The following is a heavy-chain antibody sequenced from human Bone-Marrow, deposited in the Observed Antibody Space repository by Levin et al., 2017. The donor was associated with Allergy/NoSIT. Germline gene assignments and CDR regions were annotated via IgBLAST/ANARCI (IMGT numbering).Heavy chain of an antibody. V-gene: IGHV3-15*01. J-gene: IGHJ3*02. Sequence: PGGSLRLSCAASGFTFSNAWMSWVRQAPGKGLEWVGRIKSKTDGGTTDYAAPVTGRFTISRDDSKNTPYLPMNSLTTQDTAVHDCTTGLVVRGVIMSPDAFDIWGQGTMVTVSS. CDR1: GFTFSNAW. CDR3: TTGLVVRGVIMSPDAFDI. CDR2: IKSKTDGGTT. D-gene: IGHD3-10*01.